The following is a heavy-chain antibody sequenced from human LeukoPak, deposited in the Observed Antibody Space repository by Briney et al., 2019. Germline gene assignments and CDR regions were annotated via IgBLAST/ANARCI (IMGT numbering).Heavy chain of an antibody. D-gene: IGHD3-10*01. CDR1: GYTFTSYG. J-gene: IGHJ4*02. V-gene: IGHV1-18*01. CDR2: ISAYNGNK. Sequence: VASVKVSCKASGYTFTSYGISWVRQAPGQGLEWMGWISAYNGNKNYAQKLQGRVTMTTDTSPSPAYMELRSLGSDDTAVYYRARELLWFGEFYFDYWGQGTLVTVSS. CDR3: ARELLWFGEFYFDY.